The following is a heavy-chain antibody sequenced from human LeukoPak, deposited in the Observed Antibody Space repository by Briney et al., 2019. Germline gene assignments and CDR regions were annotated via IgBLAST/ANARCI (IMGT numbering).Heavy chain of an antibody. CDR1: GGSISTFS. CDR2: IYYSGST. D-gene: IGHD3-22*01. Sequence: SETLSLTCTVSGGSISTFSWSWVRQPPGKGLEWIGYIYYSGSTNYNPPLKSRVTISVDTSKNQFSLKLSSVTAADTAVYYCARNPVYYYDSSGYPLYYYYYMDVWGKGTTVTVSS. CDR3: ARNPVYYYDSSGYPLYYYYYMDV. J-gene: IGHJ6*03. V-gene: IGHV4-59*01.